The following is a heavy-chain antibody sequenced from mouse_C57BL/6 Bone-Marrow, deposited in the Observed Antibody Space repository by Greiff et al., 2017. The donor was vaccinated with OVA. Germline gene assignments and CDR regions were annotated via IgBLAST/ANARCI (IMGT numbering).Heavy chain of an antibody. Sequence: QVQLQQSGAELAKPGASVKLSCKASGYTFTSYWMHWVKQRPGQGLEWIGYINPSSGYTKYNQKFKDKATLTADKSSSTAYMQLSSLTYADSAVYYCARRLTGTFQNWYFDVWGTGTTVTVSS. CDR2: INPSSGYT. V-gene: IGHV1-7*01. CDR3: ARRLTGTFQNWYFDV. D-gene: IGHD4-1*01. CDR1: GYTFTSYW. J-gene: IGHJ1*03.